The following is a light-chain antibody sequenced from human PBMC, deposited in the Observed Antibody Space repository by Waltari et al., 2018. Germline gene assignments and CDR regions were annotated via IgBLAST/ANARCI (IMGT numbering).Light chain of an antibody. CDR2: EVS. J-gene: IGLJ2*01. CDR3: CSYVGSRIVV. Sequence: QSALTQPAAVSGSPGQSITISCTGTSSDVGSYNLFSWYQQHPGKVPKLMIYEVSKRPSGISNRFSGSKSGNTASLTISGLQAEDEADYYCCSYVGSRIVVFGGGTKMTVL. CDR1: SSDVGSYNL. V-gene: IGLV2-23*02.